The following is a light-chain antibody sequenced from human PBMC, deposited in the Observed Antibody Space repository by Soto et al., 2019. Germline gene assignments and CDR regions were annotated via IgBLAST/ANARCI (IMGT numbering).Light chain of an antibody. J-gene: IGKJ4*01. CDR1: QNFGGMF. CDR2: GSS. Sequence: DIVLTQSPGTLSLSPGERATLSCRASQNFGGMFVAWYQQKLGQAPRLLIYGSSSRVTGIPDRFSGSGSGTDFTLTISRLEPEDFAMYYCQQYGGSLLTFGGGTRVEIK. V-gene: IGKV3-20*01. CDR3: QQYGGSLLT.